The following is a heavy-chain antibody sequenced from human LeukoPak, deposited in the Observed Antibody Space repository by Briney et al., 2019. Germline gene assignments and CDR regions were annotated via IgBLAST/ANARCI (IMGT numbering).Heavy chain of an antibody. CDR3: ARGTYCGGDCYSGYYYYYGMDV. V-gene: IGHV4-59*13. J-gene: IGHJ6*02. D-gene: IGHD2-21*02. CDR1: GGSISSYY. Sequence: PSETLSLTCTVSGGSISSYYWSWIRQPPGKGLEWLGYIYYSGSTNYNPSLKSRVTISVDTSKNQFSLKLSSVTAADTAVYYCARGTYCGGDCYSGYYYYYGMDVWGQGTTVTVSS. CDR2: IYYSGST.